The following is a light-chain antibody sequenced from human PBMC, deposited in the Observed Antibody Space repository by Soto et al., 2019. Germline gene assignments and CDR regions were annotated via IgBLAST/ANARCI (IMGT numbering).Light chain of an antibody. J-gene: IGKJ1*01. V-gene: IGKV1-27*01. CDR3: QKYHSAPPWT. CDR2: AAS. Sequence: DIQMTQSPSSLSASVGDRVTITCRASQGICNYLAWYQQKPGKVPKLLIFAASTLQSGVPSRFSGSGSGTDFTLTISSLQPEDVATYYCQKYHSAPPWTFGQGTKVEIK. CDR1: QGICNY.